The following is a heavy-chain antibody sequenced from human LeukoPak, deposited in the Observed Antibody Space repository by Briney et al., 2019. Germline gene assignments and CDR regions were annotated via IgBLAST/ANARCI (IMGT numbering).Heavy chain of an antibody. CDR1: GYTFTSYG. D-gene: IGHD3-9*01. V-gene: IGHV1-18*01. Sequence: ASVKVSCKASGYTFTSYGISWVRQAPGQGLEWMGWISAYNGNTKYAQRLQGRVTMTTDTSTTTAYVELRSLRSDDTAVYYCARDLLQYFDWLTMAGYWGQGTLVTVSS. CDR3: ARDLLQYFDWLTMAGY. J-gene: IGHJ4*02. CDR2: ISAYNGNT.